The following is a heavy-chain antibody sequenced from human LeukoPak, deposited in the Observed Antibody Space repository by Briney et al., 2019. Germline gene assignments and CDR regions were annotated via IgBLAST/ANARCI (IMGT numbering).Heavy chain of an antibody. CDR2: MNPNSANT. CDR1: GYTFTSYD. D-gene: IGHD3-10*01. Sequence: GASVKVSCXASGYTFTSYDINWVRLATGQGLEWMGWMNPNSANTGYAQRFQGRVTMTRDTSINTAYMELSSLTSEDTAVYYSARGWFGEIPFLDFWGQGTLVTVSS. CDR3: ARGWFGEIPFLDF. V-gene: IGHV1-8*01. J-gene: IGHJ4*02.